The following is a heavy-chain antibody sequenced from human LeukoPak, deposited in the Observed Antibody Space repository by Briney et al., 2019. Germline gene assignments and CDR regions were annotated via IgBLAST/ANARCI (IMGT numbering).Heavy chain of an antibody. J-gene: IGHJ3*02. Sequence: GRSLRLSCAASGFTFDDYAMHWVRQAPGKGLEWVSGISWNSGSIGYVDSVKGRFTISRDNAKNSLYLQMNSLRAEDTAVYYCARYGDYGDAFDIWGQGTMVTVSS. V-gene: IGHV3-9*01. CDR2: ISWNSGSI. CDR1: GFTFDDYA. CDR3: ARYGDYGDAFDI. D-gene: IGHD4-17*01.